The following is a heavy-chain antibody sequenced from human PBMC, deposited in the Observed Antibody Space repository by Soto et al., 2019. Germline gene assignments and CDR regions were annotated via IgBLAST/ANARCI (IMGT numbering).Heavy chain of an antibody. CDR3: AKVGGLGYCSSTSCSYAFDI. V-gene: IGHV3-23*01. J-gene: IGHJ3*02. CDR1: GFTFSTYA. CDR2: ISGSGGST. D-gene: IGHD2-2*01. Sequence: EVQLLESGGGLVQPGGSLRLSCAASGFTFSTYAMSWVRQAPGKGLEWVSAISGSGGSTYYADSVKGRFTISRDNSTNTLYLQMNSLRAEDTAVYYCAKVGGLGYCSSTSCSYAFDIWGQGTMVTVSS.